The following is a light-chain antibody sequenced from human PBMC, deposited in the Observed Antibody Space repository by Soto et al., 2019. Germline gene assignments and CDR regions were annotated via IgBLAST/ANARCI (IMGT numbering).Light chain of an antibody. Sequence: QSALTQPRSVSGSPGQSVTISCTGTSSDVGGYNYVSWYQQHPGKAPKLMIYDVSKRPSGVPDRFSGSKSGNTASLTISGLQAEDEADYYCSSYRSTNNVVFGGGTKLTVL. CDR1: SSDVGGYNY. V-gene: IGLV2-11*01. CDR3: SSYRSTNNVV. CDR2: DVS. J-gene: IGLJ2*01.